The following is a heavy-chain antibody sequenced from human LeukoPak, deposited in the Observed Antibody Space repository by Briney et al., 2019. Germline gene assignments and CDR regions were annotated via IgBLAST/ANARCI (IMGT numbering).Heavy chain of an antibody. CDR2: INPSGGST. D-gene: IGHD6-13*01. V-gene: IGHV1-46*01. CDR3: ARDPGSSSRYGLFDY. CDR1: GYTFTSYY. Sequence: ASVKVSCKASGYTFTSYYMHWVRQAPGQGLEWMGIINPSGGSTSYAQKFQGRVTMTRDMSTSTVYMELSSLRSEDTAVYYCARDPGSSSRYGLFDYWGQGTLVTVSS. J-gene: IGHJ4*02.